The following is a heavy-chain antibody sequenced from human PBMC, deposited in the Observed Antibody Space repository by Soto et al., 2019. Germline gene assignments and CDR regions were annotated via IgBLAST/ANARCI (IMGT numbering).Heavy chain of an antibody. CDR2: IHYSGST. Sequence: SETLSLTCTVSGGSISSGNYYWSWIRQPPGKGLEWIGYIHYSGSTYYNPSLKSRVTTSADTSKNQFYLKLSSVTAADTAVYSCAREDPEHRYSGYFDYWGQGTLVTVSS. V-gene: IGHV4-30-4*01. D-gene: IGHD5-12*01. CDR1: GGSISSGNYY. CDR3: AREDPEHRYSGYFDY. J-gene: IGHJ4*02.